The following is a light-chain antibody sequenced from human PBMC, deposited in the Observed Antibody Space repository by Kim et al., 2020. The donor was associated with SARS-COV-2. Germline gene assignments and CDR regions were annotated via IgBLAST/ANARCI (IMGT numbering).Light chain of an antibody. CDR3: VLYMGGGISV. J-gene: IGLJ2*01. Sequence: QAVVTQKPSFSVSPGGTVTLTCGLSSGSVSTSYYPSWYQQTPGQAPRTLIYSTNTRSSGVPARFFGSILGNKAALTITEAQADDESDYYCVLYMGGGISVFGAGTQLTLL. CDR2: STN. V-gene: IGLV8-61*01. CDR1: SGSVSTSYY.